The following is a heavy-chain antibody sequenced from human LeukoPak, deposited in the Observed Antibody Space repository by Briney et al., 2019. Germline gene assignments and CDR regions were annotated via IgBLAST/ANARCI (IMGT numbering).Heavy chain of an antibody. J-gene: IGHJ4*02. CDR2: ISDSAAKT. Sequence: GGSLRLSCEVSGFTFSNFAMSWVRQAPGKGLEWISAISDSAAKTYYADSVKGRFTISRDNAKNTVFLQMNSLRAEDTAVYYCAKGPYYYDSSGYYAAAPNDYWGQGTLVTVSS. V-gene: IGHV3-23*01. CDR1: GFTFSNFA. D-gene: IGHD3-22*01. CDR3: AKGPYYYDSSGYYAAAPNDY.